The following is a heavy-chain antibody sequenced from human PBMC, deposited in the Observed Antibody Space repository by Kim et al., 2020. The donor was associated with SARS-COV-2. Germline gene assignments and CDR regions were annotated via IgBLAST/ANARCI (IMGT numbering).Heavy chain of an antibody. Sequence: SETLSLTCTVSGYSISSGYYWGWIRQPPGNGLEWIGSIYHSGSTYYNPSLKSRVTISVDTSKNQFSLKLSSVTAADTAVYYCARGIKGVTLFYWGQGTLVTVSS. CDR3: ARGIKGVTLFY. CDR2: IYHSGST. V-gene: IGHV4-38-2*02. CDR1: GYSISSGYY. J-gene: IGHJ4*02. D-gene: IGHD2-21*02.